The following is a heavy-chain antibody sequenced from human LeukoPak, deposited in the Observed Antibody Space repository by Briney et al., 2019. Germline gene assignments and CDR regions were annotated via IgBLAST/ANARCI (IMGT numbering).Heavy chain of an antibody. CDR2: ISSSSSTI. CDR3: AKEFGSYSPPY. J-gene: IGHJ4*02. CDR1: GFTFSSYS. D-gene: IGHD1-26*01. Sequence: GGSLRLSCAASGFTFSSYSMNWVRQAPGKGLEWVSYISSSSSTIYYADSVKGRFTISRDNSKNTLYLQMNSLRAEDTAVYYCAKEFGSYSPPYWGQGTLVTVSS. V-gene: IGHV3-48*01.